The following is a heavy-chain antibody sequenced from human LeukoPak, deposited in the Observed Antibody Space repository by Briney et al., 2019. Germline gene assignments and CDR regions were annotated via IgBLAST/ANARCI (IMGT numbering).Heavy chain of an antibody. CDR3: AKDPRGNSYGLSYFDY. J-gene: IGHJ4*02. D-gene: IGHD5-18*01. CDR2: ISFDGSYE. Sequence: PGGSLRLSCAASGFSFSTYAMHWVRQAPGKGLEWVAVISFDGSYENYADSVKGRFTISRDKSKNTLYLQMDSLRVEDTALYYCAKDPRGNSYGLSYFDYWGQGTLVTVSS. CDR1: GFSFSTYA. V-gene: IGHV3-30*18.